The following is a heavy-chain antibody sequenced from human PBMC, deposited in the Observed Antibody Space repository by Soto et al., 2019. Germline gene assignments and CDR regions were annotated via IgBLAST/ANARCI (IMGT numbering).Heavy chain of an antibody. D-gene: IGHD6-13*01. J-gene: IGHJ5*02. CDR1: GGSISSTNW. CDR2: IYHSGST. Sequence: QVQLQESGPGLVKPSGTLSLTCAVSGGSISSTNWWSWVRQPPGKGLEWIGEIYHSGSTNYNPSLKSRVTXPXXXSXXHFSLYLSSVTAADTAVYYCARRSGGIAAAGWFDPWGQGTLVTVSS. V-gene: IGHV4-4*02. CDR3: ARRSGGIAAAGWFDP.